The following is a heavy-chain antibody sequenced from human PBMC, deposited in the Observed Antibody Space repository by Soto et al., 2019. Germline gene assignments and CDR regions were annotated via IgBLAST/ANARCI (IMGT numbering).Heavy chain of an antibody. J-gene: IGHJ6*02. CDR2: ISAYNGNT. D-gene: IGHD2-2*01. CDR1: GYTFTSYG. V-gene: IGHV1-18*01. CDR3: ARVIVVVPAASFRVDYYGMDV. Sequence: QVQLVQSGAEVKKPGASVKVSCKASGYTFTSYGISWVRQAPGQGLEWMGWISAYNGNTNYAQKLQGRVTMTTDTSTSTAYMELGSLRSDDTAVYYCARVIVVVPAASFRVDYYGMDVWGRGTTVTVSS.